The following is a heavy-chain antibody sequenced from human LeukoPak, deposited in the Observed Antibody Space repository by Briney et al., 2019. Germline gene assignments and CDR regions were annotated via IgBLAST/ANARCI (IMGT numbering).Heavy chain of an antibody. D-gene: IGHD3-10*01. CDR1: GYSFTSYW. V-gene: IGHV5-51*01. CDR3: ARHSGRGMVRVAEEIDY. J-gene: IGHJ4*02. Sequence: GESLQISCKGSGYSFTSYWIGWVRQMPGKGLEWMGIIYPGDSDTRYGPSFQGQVTISAGKSISTAYLQWSSLKASDTAMYYCARHSGRGMVRVAEEIDYWGQGTLVTVSS. CDR2: IYPGDSDT.